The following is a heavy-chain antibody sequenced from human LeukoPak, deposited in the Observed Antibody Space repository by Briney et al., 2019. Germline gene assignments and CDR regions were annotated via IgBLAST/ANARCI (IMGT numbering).Heavy chain of an antibody. CDR1: GGSISSSNW. CDR2: IYHSGST. V-gene: IGHV4-4*02. J-gene: IGHJ3*02. CDR3: ARTPVEMATMDDAFDI. D-gene: IGHD5-24*01. Sequence: PSGTLSLTCAVSGGSISSSNWWSWVRQPPGKGLEWIGEIYHSGSTDYNPSLKSRVTISVDKSKNQFSLKLSSVTAADTAVYYCARTPVEMATMDDAFDIWGQGTMVTVSS.